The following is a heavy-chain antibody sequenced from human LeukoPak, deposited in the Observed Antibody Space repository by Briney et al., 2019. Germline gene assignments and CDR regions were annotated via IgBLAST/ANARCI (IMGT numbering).Heavy chain of an antibody. CDR2: IYYSGST. CDR1: GGSISSSSYY. CDR3: AGSSSWGALYYFDY. V-gene: IGHV4-39*01. Sequence: SETLSLTCTVSGGSISSSSYYWGWIRQPPGKGLGWIGSIYYSGSTYYNPSLKSRVTISVDTSKNQFSLKLSSVTAADTAVYYCAGSSSWGALYYFDYWGQGTLVTVSS. J-gene: IGHJ4*02. D-gene: IGHD6-13*01.